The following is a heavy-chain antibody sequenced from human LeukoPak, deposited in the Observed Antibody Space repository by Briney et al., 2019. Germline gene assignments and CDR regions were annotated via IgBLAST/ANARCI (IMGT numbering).Heavy chain of an antibody. CDR3: AKDQPGDGYNSI. D-gene: IGHD5-24*01. CDR2: VHGRT. J-gene: IGHJ4*02. CDR1: GFIFRNYG. V-gene: IGHV3-23*01. Sequence: GGSLRLSCAASGFIFRNYGMSWVRQAPEKGLEWVSTVHGRTYYADSVKGRFTISRDDSRSTLYLQMDNLRAEDTAVYYCAKDQPGDGYNSIWGQGTLVTVSS.